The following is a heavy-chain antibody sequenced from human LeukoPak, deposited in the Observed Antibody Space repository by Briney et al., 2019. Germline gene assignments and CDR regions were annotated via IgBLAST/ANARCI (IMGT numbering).Heavy chain of an antibody. CDR1: GGSISSHY. CDR2: IYYSGST. Sequence: SETLSLTCTVSGGSISSHYWSWIRQPPGKGLEWIGYIYYSGSTNYNPSLKSRVTISVDTSKNQFSLKLSSVTAADTAVYYCARDYYDGAFDIWGQGTMVTVSS. V-gene: IGHV4-59*11. J-gene: IGHJ3*02. CDR3: ARDYYDGAFDI. D-gene: IGHD3-22*01.